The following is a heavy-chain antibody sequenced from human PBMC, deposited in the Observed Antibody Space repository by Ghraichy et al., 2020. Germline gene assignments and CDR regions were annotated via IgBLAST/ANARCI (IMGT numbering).Heavy chain of an antibody. CDR1: GGSISSYY. J-gene: IGHJ4*02. Sequence: SETLSLTCTVSGGSISSYYWSWIRQPPGKGLEWIGYIYYSGSTNYNPSLKSRVTISVDTSKNQFSLKLSSVTAADTAVYYCATYGFGELPWGSFDYWGQGTLVTVSS. D-gene: IGHD3-10*01. V-gene: IGHV4-59*01. CDR2: IYYSGST. CDR3: ATYGFGELPWGSFDY.